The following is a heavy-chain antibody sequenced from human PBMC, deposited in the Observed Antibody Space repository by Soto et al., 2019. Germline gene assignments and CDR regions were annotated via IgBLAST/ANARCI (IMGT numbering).Heavy chain of an antibody. V-gene: IGHV3-48*03. Sequence: VESGGALVHPGGSLRLSCVTSGFNFSNYDMNWVRQAPGRGMEWIAFITATGFTTFYADSVRPRFTISRDNAQESVFLQMESRTVEDTGIYYCARGGVYWGRGTPVTVSS. CDR3: ARGGVY. CDR2: ITATGFTT. D-gene: IGHD2-8*01. CDR1: GFNFSNYD. J-gene: IGHJ4*02.